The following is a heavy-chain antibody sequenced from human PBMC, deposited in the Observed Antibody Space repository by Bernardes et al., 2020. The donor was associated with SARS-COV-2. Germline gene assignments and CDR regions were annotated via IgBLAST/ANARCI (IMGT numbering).Heavy chain of an antibody. D-gene: IGHD1-20*01. CDR3: ARDAVSYGMDV. CDR1: GFAFSRYA. Sequence: GSLRLSCAASGFAFSRYAMSWVRQAPGKGLEWVSFTSGSGGSTYYADSVKGRFIISRDNSKNTLYLQMNSLRAEDTAVYYCARDAVSYGMDVWGQGTTVTVSS. J-gene: IGHJ6*02. V-gene: IGHV3-23*01. CDR2: TSGSGGST.